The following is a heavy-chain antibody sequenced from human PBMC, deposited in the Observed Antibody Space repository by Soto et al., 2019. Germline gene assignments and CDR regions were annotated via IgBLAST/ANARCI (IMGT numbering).Heavy chain of an antibody. V-gene: IGHV4-31*03. CDR2: LYYTGST. J-gene: IGHJ3*02. CDR3: ASAAVHI. Sequence: QVQLQESGPGLLKPSQTLFLTCTVSGGSITSEGLYWTWIRQRPGKGLEWIAYLYYTGSTFYNPSLTRRLTISLVKSADRFSRKMTSVTAAGTSIYCCASAAVHIWGQGTMVVVSS. CDR1: GGSITSEGLY.